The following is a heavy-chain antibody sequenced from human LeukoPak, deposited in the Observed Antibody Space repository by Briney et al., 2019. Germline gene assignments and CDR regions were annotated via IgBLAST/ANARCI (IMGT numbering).Heavy chain of an antibody. J-gene: IGHJ5*02. CDR1: GFTFSSYS. CDR3: ARDPRRFLEWLSANWFDP. D-gene: IGHD3-3*01. V-gene: IGHV3-48*01. Sequence: PGGSLRLSCAASGFTFSSYSMNWVRQAPGKGPEWVSYISSSSSTIYYADSVKGRFTISRDNAKNSLYLQMNSLRAEDTAVYYCARDPRRFLEWLSANWFDPWGQGTLVTVSS. CDR2: ISSSSSTI.